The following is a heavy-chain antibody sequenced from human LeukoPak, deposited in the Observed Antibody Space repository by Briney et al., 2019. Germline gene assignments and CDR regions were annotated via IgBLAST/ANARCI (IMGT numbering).Heavy chain of an antibody. J-gene: IGHJ4*02. Sequence: GGSLRLSCAASGFTFSSYAMSWVRQAPGKGLEWVSTISDSGGSTYYADSVKGRFTISRDNSKNTLYLQMNSLRAEDTAVYYCAKDLSHPDYYDSSGPAGRRGTYYFDYWGQGTLVTVSS. D-gene: IGHD3-22*01. V-gene: IGHV3-23*01. CDR1: GFTFSSYA. CDR3: AKDLSHPDYYDSSGPAGRRGTYYFDY. CDR2: ISDSGGST.